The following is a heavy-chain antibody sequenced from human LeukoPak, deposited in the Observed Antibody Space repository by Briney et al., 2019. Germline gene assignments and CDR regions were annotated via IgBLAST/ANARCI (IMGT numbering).Heavy chain of an antibody. D-gene: IGHD3-16*01. CDR1: GGSISSYY. Sequence: SETLSLTCTVSGGSISSYYWSWIRQPAGKGLEWIGHIYSSGSTNYNPSLTGRVTMSVDTTMNQFSLKLSSVTAADTAVYYCARTGPNGGVFDFWGQGTLATVSS. J-gene: IGHJ4*02. V-gene: IGHV4-4*07. CDR3: ARTGPNGGVFDF. CDR2: IYSSGST.